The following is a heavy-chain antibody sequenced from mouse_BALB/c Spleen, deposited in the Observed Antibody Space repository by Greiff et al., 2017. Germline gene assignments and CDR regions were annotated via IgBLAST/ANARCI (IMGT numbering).Heavy chain of an antibody. D-gene: IGHD3-3*01. CDR3: GSRGFAY. V-gene: IGHV10-1*02. CDR1: GFTFNTYA. Sequence: DGSLKLSCAASGFTFNTYAMNWVRQAPGKGLEWVARIRSKSNNYATYYADSVKDRFTISRDDSQSMLYLQMNNLKTEDTAMYYCGSRGFAYWGQGTLVTVSA. CDR2: IRSKSNNYAT. J-gene: IGHJ3*01.